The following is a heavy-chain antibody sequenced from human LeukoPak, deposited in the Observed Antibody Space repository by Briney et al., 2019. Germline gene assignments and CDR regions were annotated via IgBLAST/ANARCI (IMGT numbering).Heavy chain of an antibody. V-gene: IGHV1-18*01. CDR2: ISAYNGNT. CDR3: ARNRGLEGWTPYYFDY. CDR1: GYTFTNYG. Sequence: ASVKVSCKASGYTFTNYGISWVRQSPGQGLEWMGWISAYNGNTNYAQRLQGRVTMTTDTSTSTAYMELRSLRSDDTAVYYCARNRGLEGWTPYYFDYWGQGTLVTVSS. D-gene: IGHD3-3*01. J-gene: IGHJ4*02.